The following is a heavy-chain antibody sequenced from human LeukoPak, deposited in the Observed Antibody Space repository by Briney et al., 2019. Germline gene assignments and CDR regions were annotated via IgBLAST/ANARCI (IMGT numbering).Heavy chain of an antibody. D-gene: IGHD7-27*01. CDR1: GFTFSSYA. V-gene: IGHV3-64*01. CDR2: ISSNGGST. J-gene: IGHJ4*02. CDR3: ARVALNGDFDY. Sequence: GGSLRLSCAASGFTFSSYAMHWVRQAPRKGLEYVSAISSNGGSTYYANSVKGRFTISRDSSKNTLYLQMGSLGAEDMAVYYCARVALNGDFDYWGQGTLVTVSS.